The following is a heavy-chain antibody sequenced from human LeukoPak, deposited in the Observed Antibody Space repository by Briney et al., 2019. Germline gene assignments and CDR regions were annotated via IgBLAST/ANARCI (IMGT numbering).Heavy chain of an antibody. D-gene: IGHD4-17*01. CDR2: IKSKTDGGTT. V-gene: IGHV3-15*01. CDR1: GFTFSNAW. Sequence: GGSLRLSCAASGFTFSNAWVSWVRQAPGKGLEWVGRIKSKTDGGTTDYAAPVKGRFTISRDDSKNTLYLQMNSLKTEDTAVYYCTEIQYGDYIDYWGQGTLVTVSS. J-gene: IGHJ4*02. CDR3: TEIQYGDYIDY.